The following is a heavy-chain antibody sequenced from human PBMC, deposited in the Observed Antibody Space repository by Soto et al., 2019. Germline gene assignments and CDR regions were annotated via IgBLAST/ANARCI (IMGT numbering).Heavy chain of an antibody. J-gene: IGHJ6*03. CDR2: TYYRSKWYN. V-gene: IGHV6-1*01. D-gene: IGHD4-17*01. Sequence: KQSQTLSLTCAISGDSVSSNSAAWNWIRQSPSRGLEWLGRTYYRSKWYNDYAVSVKSRITINPDTSKNQFSLQLNSVTPEDTAVYYCARGKHDYGDYYYYMDVWGKGTTVTVSS. CDR1: GDSVSSNSAA. CDR3: ARGKHDYGDYYYYMDV.